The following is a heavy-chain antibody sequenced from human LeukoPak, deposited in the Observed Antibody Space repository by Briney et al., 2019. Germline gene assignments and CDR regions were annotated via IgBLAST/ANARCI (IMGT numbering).Heavy chain of an antibody. CDR3: ARDRLKWELLQVFDY. CDR2: ISSSGSTI. J-gene: IGHJ4*02. Sequence: PGGSLRLSCAASGFTFSDYYMSWIRQAPGKGLEWGSYISSSGSTIYYADSVKGRFTISRDNAKNSLYLQMNSLRDEDTAVYYCARDRLKWELLQVFDYWGQGTLVTVSS. CDR1: GFTFSDYY. V-gene: IGHV3-11*01. D-gene: IGHD1-26*01.